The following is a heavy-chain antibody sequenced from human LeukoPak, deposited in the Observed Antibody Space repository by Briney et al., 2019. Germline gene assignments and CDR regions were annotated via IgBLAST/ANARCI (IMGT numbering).Heavy chain of an antibody. J-gene: IGHJ4*02. CDR1: GYTFTSYY. D-gene: IGHD2-2*01. CDR3: AISRSTSHSYTRTPIGLDY. CDR2: INPSGGST. Sequence: ASVKVSCKASGYTFTSYYMHWVRQAPGQGLEWMGIINPSGGSTSYAQKFQGRVTMTRDMSTSTVYMELSSLRSEDTAVYYCAISRSTSHSYTRTPIGLDYWGQGTLVAVSS. V-gene: IGHV1-46*01.